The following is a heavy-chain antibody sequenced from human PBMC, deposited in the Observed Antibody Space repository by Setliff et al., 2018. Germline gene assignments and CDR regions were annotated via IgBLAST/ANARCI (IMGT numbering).Heavy chain of an antibody. CDR1: GYTFTSYG. D-gene: IGHD3-16*01. Sequence: ASVKVSCKASGYTFTSYGFSWVRQAPGQGLEWMGWISGYNGSTNYAQKVQGRVTMTTDTSTGTIYMELRSLRADDTAVYYCSGFGLYYEAVYGGGDYYYYGMDVWGQGTTVTVSS. J-gene: IGHJ6*02. V-gene: IGHV1-18*01. CDR2: ISGYNGST. CDR3: SGFGLYYEAVYGGGDYYYYGMDV.